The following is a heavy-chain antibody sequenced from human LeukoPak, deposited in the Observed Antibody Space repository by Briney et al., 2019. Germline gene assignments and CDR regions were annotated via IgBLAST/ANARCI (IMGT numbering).Heavy chain of an antibody. V-gene: IGHV3-48*01. CDR1: GYTFSSYG. CDR3: VRSSYGYYFYMYV. Sequence: GGSLRLSCSGTGYTFSSYGMNWVRQAPGKGLEWVSSMSRNSDSEKYADSVRGRFTISRDNAKNSLHLQMNSLRAEDTAVYYGVRSSYGYYFYMYVCGKGTTVTVSS. CDR2: MSRNSDSE. D-gene: IGHD3-16*01. J-gene: IGHJ6*03.